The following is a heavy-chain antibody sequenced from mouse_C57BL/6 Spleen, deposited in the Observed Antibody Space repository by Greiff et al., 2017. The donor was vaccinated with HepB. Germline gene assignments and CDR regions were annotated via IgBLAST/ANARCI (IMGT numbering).Heavy chain of an antibody. CDR1: GYTFTSYG. CDR2: IYPRSGNT. CDR3: ARAEGSSGRYYYAMDY. J-gene: IGHJ4*01. Sequence: VQLQQSGAELARPGASVKLSCKASGYTFTSYGISWVKQRTGQGLEWIGEIYPRSGNTYYNEKFKGKATLTADKSSSTAYMELRSLTSEDSAVYFWARAEGSSGRYYYAMDYWGQGTSVTVSS. V-gene: IGHV1-81*01. D-gene: IGHD3-2*02.